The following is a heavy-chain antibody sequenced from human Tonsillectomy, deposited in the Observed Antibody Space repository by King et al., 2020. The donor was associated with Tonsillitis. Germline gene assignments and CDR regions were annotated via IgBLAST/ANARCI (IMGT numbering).Heavy chain of an antibody. CDR2: ISVSVRSR. CDR3: ARGRLGGTSDYLYMDV. J-gene: IGHJ6*03. D-gene: IGHD4-23*01. V-gene: IGHV3-11*01. CDR1: GFRFSDYF. Sequence: VQLVESGGGLVKPGGSLRLSCAASGFRFSDYFMTWIRQAPGKGLEWVSYISVSVRSRLYADSVRGRFTISRDNAKNSLFLQMNSLRDEDTAVYFCARGRLGGTSDYLYMDVGGEGTTVTAS.